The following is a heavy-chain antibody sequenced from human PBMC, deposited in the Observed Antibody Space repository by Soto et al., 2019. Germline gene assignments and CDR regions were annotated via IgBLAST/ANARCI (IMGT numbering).Heavy chain of an antibody. CDR3: ARGYCSGGSCPPFDY. CDR1: GGSISSGDYY. Sequence: QVQLQESGPGLVKPSQTLSLTCTVSGGSISSGDYYWRWIRQPPGKCLEWIGYLYYSGSTYYNPTLKSRVTISVDPSKNQFSLKLSSVTAADTAVYYCARGYCSGGSCPPFDYWGQGTLVTVSS. J-gene: IGHJ4*02. CDR2: LYYSGST. D-gene: IGHD2-15*01. V-gene: IGHV4-30-4*01.